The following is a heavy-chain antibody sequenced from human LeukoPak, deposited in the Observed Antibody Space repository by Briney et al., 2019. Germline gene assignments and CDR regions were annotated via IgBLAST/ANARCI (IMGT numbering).Heavy chain of an antibody. CDR2: FSGSGGST. CDR3: AKDLEQWLPLGSSDY. V-gene: IGHV3-23*01. CDR1: GFTFSNYA. Sequence: PGGSLRLSCAASGFTFSNYAMSWVRQAPGKGLEWVSAFSGSGGSTYYADSVKGRFTISRDNSKNTLYLQMNSLRAEDTAVYYCAKDLEQWLPLGSSDYWGQGTLVTVSS. J-gene: IGHJ4*02. D-gene: IGHD6-19*01.